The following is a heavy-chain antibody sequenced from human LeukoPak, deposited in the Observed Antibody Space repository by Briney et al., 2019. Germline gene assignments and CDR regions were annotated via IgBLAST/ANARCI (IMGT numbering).Heavy chain of an antibody. CDR3: AKSAGEFDY. V-gene: IGHV3-30*18. CDR2: ISYDGSNK. Sequence: GGSLRLSCAASGFTFSSYGMHWVRQAPGKGLEWVAVISYDGSNKYYADSVKGRFTISRDNSKNTLYLQMNSLRAEDTAAYYCAKSAGEFDYWGQGTLVTVSS. J-gene: IGHJ4*02. CDR1: GFTFSSYG. D-gene: IGHD6-13*01.